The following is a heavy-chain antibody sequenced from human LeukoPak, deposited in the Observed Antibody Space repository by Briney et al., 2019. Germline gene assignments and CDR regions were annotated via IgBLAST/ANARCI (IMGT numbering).Heavy chain of an antibody. CDR3: ARAAVTTFPYFDY. V-gene: IGHV1-3*03. Sequence: ASVKVSCKASGYTFTSYAMHWVRQAPGQRLEWMGWINAGNGNTKYSQEFQGRVTITRDTSASTAYMELSSLRSEDMAVYYCARAAVTTFPYFDYWGQGTLVTVSS. J-gene: IGHJ4*02. CDR2: INAGNGNT. CDR1: GYTFTSYA. D-gene: IGHD4-17*01.